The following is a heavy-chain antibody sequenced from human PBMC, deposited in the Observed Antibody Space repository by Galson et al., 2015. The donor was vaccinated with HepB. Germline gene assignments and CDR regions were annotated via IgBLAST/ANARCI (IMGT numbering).Heavy chain of an antibody. Sequence: RLSCAASGFTFSSYGMNWVRQAPGKGLEWVSSISGSSSYIYYADSVKGRFTISRDNAKNSLFLQMSSLRAEDTAIYYCATVGRYSSSSFDYWGQGTLVTASS. CDR1: GFTFSSYG. J-gene: IGHJ4*02. CDR2: ISGSSSYI. V-gene: IGHV3-21*01. CDR3: ATVGRYSSSSFDY. D-gene: IGHD6-6*01.